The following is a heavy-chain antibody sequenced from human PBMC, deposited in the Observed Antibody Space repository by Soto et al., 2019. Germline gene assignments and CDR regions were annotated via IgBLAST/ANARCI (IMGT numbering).Heavy chain of an antibody. J-gene: IGHJ4*02. CDR3: TTDTRWAVAGSPTQDY. CDR1: RFTFSNAW. Sequence: EVQLVESGGGLVKPGGSLRLSCAASRFTFSNAWMNWVRQAPGRGLEWVGRIKTKTEDGTTDYSAPVKGTFTISRDDSKNTLYLQMNSLRTDDTAVYYCTTDTRWAVAGSPTQDYWGQGTLVTVSS. CDR2: IKTKTEDGTT. V-gene: IGHV3-15*07. D-gene: IGHD6-19*01.